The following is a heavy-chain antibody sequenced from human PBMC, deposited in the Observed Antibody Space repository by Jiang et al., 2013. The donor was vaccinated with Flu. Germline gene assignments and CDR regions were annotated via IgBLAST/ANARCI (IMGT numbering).Heavy chain of an antibody. CDR2: IYASGATT. D-gene: IGHD3-22*01. Sequence: GGGLVQPGGSLRLSCAASGFTFGNFAMSWVRQAPGKGLEWASSIYASGATTFYADSVEGRFTISRDNSKNTLYLQMNSLRAEDTAIYYCAKDENYYDSKPTEWGQGTLVTVSS. CDR1: GFTFGNFA. J-gene: IGHJ4*02. V-gene: IGHV3-23*01. CDR3: AKDENYYDSKPTE.